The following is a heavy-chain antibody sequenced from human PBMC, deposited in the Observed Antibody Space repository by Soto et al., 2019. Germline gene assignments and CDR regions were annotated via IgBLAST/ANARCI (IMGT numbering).Heavy chain of an antibody. D-gene: IGHD6-13*01. CDR3: AREAGSSWYVYYGMYV. Sequence: QVQLVESGGGVVQPGRSLRLSCAASGFTFSSYGMHWVRQAPGKGLERVAVIWYDGSKKYYVDSVKGRFTISIDNSKNTLYLQMNSLRAEDTAVYYCAREAGSSWYVYYGMYVRGQGTTVTVSS. CDR2: IWYDGSKK. J-gene: IGHJ6*02. CDR1: GFTFSSYG. V-gene: IGHV3-33*01.